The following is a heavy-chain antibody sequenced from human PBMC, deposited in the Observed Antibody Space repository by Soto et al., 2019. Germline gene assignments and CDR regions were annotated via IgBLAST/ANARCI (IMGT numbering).Heavy chain of an antibody. J-gene: IGHJ4*02. CDR2: IYYTGST. Sequence: SETLSLTCTVSSGSVTSGSYCWSWIRQSPGKGLEWIGYIYYTGSTNYNPSLKSRVSISVDTSKNQFSLKLSSVTAADTAVYYCARMTFDDYFDYWGQGTLVTVSS. D-gene: IGHD2-21*02. CDR3: ARMTFDDYFDY. V-gene: IGHV4-61*01. CDR1: SGSVTSGSYC.